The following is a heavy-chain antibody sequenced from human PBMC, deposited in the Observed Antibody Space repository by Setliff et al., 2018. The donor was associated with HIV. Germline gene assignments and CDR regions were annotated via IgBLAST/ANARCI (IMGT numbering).Heavy chain of an antibody. V-gene: IGHV4-38-2*02. CDR1: GYSISSGYY. J-gene: IGHJ4*02. CDR3: ASKFYGSGSYKDY. CDR2: IYDTGRT. D-gene: IGHD3-10*01. Sequence: SETLSLTCTVSGYSISSGYYWGWIRQPPGKGLEWIGSIYDTGRTYYNPSLKSRGTISVDTSKNQFSLKLSSVTAADTSVYYCASKFYGSGSYKDYWGQGTLVTVSS.